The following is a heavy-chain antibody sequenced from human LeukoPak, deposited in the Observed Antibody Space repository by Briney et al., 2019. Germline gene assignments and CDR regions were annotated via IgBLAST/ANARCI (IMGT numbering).Heavy chain of an antibody. CDR2: INPNSGGT. CDR1: GYTFTGYY. D-gene: IGHD2-2*01. CDR3: VGYCSSTSCQHYLDY. Sequence: ASVKVSCKASGYTFTGYYMHWVRQAPGQGLEWMGWINPNSGGTNYAQKLQGRVTMTRDTSISTAYMELSRLRSDDTAVYYCVGYCSSTSCQHYLDYWGQGTLVTVSS. J-gene: IGHJ4*02. V-gene: IGHV1-2*02.